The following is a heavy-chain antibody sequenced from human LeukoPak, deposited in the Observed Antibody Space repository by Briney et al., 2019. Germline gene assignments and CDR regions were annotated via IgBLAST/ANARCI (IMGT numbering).Heavy chain of an antibody. D-gene: IGHD2-8*02. V-gene: IGHV4-4*02. CDR3: ARGGYWAFDY. CDR1: GVSISSNYA. CDR2: IYYSGRS. J-gene: IGHJ4*02. Sequence: PSETLSLTCGVSGVSISSNYAWSWVRQPPGKGPEWIGEIYYSGRSSYNPSLKSRVTMSVDKSKNQFSLTLNSVTAADTAVYYCARGGYWAFDYGGQGALVIVSS.